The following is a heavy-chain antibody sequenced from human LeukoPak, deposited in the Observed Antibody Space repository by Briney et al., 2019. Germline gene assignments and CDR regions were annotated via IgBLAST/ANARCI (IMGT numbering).Heavy chain of an antibody. CDR2: IYNSGST. CDR3: AREGGFYRPLDY. V-gene: IGHV4-59*01. CDR1: GGSISSYY. J-gene: IGHJ4*02. Sequence: SETLSLTCTVSGGSISSYYWSWIRQPPGKGLEWIGYIYNSGSTNYNPSLKSRVTISVDTSKNHFSLTLTSATAAATAVYYCAREGGFYRPLDYLGQGTLVTVSS. D-gene: IGHD3-3*01.